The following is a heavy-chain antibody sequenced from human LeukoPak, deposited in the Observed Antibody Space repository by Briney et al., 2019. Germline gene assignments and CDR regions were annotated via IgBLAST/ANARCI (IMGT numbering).Heavy chain of an antibody. J-gene: IGHJ4*02. CDR1: GFTFISYE. CDR3: ARDAGYCSGGYCYGASQRHFDY. Sequence: GGSLRLSCAASGFTFISYEMNWVRQAPGKGLERVSYISSSGSTIYYADSVKGRFTISRDNAKNSLYLQMNSLRAEDTAVYYCARDAGYCSGGYCYGASQRHFDYWGQGTLVTVSS. CDR2: ISSSGSTI. D-gene: IGHD2-15*01. V-gene: IGHV3-48*03.